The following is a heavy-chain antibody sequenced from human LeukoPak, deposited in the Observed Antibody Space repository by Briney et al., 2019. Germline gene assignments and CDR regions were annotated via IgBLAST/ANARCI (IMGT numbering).Heavy chain of an antibody. Sequence: SQTLSLTCAISGDSVSSYSAAWNWIRQSTSRGLEWLGRTYYRSKWYSDYGVSVRSRIIINPDTSKNQFSLQLTSVTPEDTAVYYCARYTSSWYLDYWGQGTLVTVSS. V-gene: IGHV6-1*01. CDR3: ARYTSSWYLDY. D-gene: IGHD6-13*01. CDR1: GDSVSSYSAA. J-gene: IGHJ4*02. CDR2: TYYRSKWYS.